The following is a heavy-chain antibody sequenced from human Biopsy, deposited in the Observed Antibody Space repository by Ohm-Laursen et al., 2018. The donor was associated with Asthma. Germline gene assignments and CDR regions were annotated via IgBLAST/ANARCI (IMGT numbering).Heavy chain of an antibody. Sequence: ASVKVSCKASGYTFIGCHIHWMRQAPGQGLEWMGRINPNSGGTNYAQKFQGRVTMTRDTSISTAYMEVSSLRSEDTAVYYCARTYYDFLTGQVKDVFGVWGQGTMITVSS. CDR1: GYTFIGCH. J-gene: IGHJ3*01. CDR3: ARTYYDFLTGQVKDVFGV. D-gene: IGHD3-9*01. V-gene: IGHV1-2*06. CDR2: INPNSGGT.